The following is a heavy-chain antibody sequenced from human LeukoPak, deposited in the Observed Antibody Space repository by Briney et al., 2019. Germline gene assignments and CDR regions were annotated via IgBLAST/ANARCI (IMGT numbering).Heavy chain of an antibody. D-gene: IGHD3-10*01. V-gene: IGHV3-23*01. CDR1: GFTVSRIY. CDR2: ISGSAGST. J-gene: IGHJ4*02. CDR3: AKGIDYYGSGTLPY. Sequence: GGSLRLSCEASGFTVSRIYMSWVRQAPGKGLEWVSGISGSAGSTYYADSAKGRFTISRDNSKNTLYLQLNSLRAEDTAVYYCAKGIDYYGSGTLPYWGQGTLVTVSS.